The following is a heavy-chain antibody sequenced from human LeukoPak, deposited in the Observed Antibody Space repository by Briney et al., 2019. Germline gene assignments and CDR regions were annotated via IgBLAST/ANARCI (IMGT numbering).Heavy chain of an antibody. Sequence: PGGSLRLSCAASGFTFSAFWMTWVRQAPGKGLEWVASIKEDGSEKLYVDSVKGRFTISRDNAKKSPYLQMNSLTAEDAAVYYCARGRDNVYWGQGTLVTVSS. V-gene: IGHV3-7*04. J-gene: IGHJ4*02. D-gene: IGHD5-24*01. CDR2: IKEDGSEK. CDR3: ARGRDNVY. CDR1: GFTFSAFW.